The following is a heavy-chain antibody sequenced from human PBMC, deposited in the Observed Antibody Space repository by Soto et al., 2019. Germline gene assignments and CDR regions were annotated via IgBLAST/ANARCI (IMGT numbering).Heavy chain of an antibody. Sequence: SVNGSCKAAGGTFSSYAISWLRQAPGQGLEWMGGIIPIFGTANYAQKFQGRVTITADESTSTAYMELSRLRSEDTAVYYCARVSYGLYSSGWYTRLDPWGQGILVSVPS. CDR3: ARVSYGLYSSGWYTRLDP. CDR1: GGTFSSYA. CDR2: IIPIFGTA. V-gene: IGHV1-69*13. D-gene: IGHD6-19*01. J-gene: IGHJ5*02.